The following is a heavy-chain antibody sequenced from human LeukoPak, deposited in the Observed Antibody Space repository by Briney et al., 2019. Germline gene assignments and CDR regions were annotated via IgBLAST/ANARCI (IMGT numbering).Heavy chain of an antibody. V-gene: IGHV3-21*01. CDR1: GFTFTSYN. J-gene: IGHJ6*03. CDR3: ARARQAGPDYYYYYMDV. Sequence: GGSLRLSCAASGFTFTSYNMNWVRQTPGKGLEWVSSITSSSHYIYYADSVKGRFTISRDNAQNSLYLQMNSLRAEDTAVYYCARARQAGPDYYYYYMDVWGKGTTVTISS. D-gene: IGHD6-13*01. CDR2: ITSSSHYI.